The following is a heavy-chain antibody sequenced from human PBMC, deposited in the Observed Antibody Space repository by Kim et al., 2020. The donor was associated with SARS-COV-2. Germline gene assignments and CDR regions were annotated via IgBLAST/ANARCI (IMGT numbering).Heavy chain of an antibody. V-gene: IGHV3-33*01. J-gene: IGHJ4*02. Sequence: GGSLRLSCAASGFTFSTYGMHWVRQAPGKGLEWVALIWSDGSHKYSADSVKGRFTISRDNSKNTLYLQMNSLRAEDTAVYYCARTFDTHYFDLWGQGTLVTVSS. CDR2: IWSDGSHK. CDR3: ARTFDTHYFDL. D-gene: IGHD5-18*01. CDR1: GFTFSTYG.